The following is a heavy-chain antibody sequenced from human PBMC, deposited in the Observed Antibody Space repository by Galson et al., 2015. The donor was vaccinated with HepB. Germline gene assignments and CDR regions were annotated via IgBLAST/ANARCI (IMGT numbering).Heavy chain of an antibody. Sequence: LRLSCAASGFTFSDYYMSWIRQAPGEGLEWVSYISSSSSYTNYADSVKGRFTISRDNAKNSLYLQMNSLRAEDTAVYYCARWLVGATVDYWGQGTLVTVSS. J-gene: IGHJ4*02. CDR2: ISSSSSYT. CDR3: ARWLVGATVDY. V-gene: IGHV3-11*06. D-gene: IGHD1-26*01. CDR1: GFTFSDYY.